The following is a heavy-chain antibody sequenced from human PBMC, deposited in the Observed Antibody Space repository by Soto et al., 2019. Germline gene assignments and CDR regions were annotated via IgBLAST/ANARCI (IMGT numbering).Heavy chain of an antibody. CDR2: IYYSGST. CDR3: ARHPAGYSSPPFYFDY. CDR1: GGSISSSSYY. Sequence: QLQLQESGPGLVKPSETLSLTCTVSGGSISSSSYYWGWIRQPPGRGLEWIGSIYYSGSTYYNPSLKSRVTISVDTSKNQFSLKLSSVTAADTAVYYCARHPAGYSSPPFYFDYWGQGTLVTVSS. D-gene: IGHD5-18*01. V-gene: IGHV4-39*01. J-gene: IGHJ4*02.